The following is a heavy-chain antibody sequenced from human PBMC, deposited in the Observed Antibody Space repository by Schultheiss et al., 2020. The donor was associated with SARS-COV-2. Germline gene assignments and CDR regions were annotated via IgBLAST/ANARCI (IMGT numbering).Heavy chain of an antibody. CDR3: ARHPRGSYYVGVFDY. V-gene: IGHV1-2*02. D-gene: IGHD1-26*01. J-gene: IGHJ4*02. CDR1: GYTFTGYY. Sequence: ASVKVSCKASGYTFTGYYMHWVRQAPGQGLEWMGWINPNSGGTSYAQKFQGRVTITADESTSTAYMELSSLRSEDTAVYYCARHPRGSYYVGVFDYWGQGTLVTVSS. CDR2: INPNSGGT.